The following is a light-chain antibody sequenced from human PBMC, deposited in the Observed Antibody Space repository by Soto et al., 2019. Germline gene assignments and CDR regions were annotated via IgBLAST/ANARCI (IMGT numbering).Light chain of an antibody. CDR1: SGDVGGYNY. CDR3: SSYTSNSARV. CDR2: EVT. Sequence: QSALTQPASVSGSPGQSITISCSGTSGDVGGYNYVSWYQQHPGKAPKLMIYEVTHRPSGVSDRFSGSKSGNTASLTISGFQAEDEADYYCSSYTSNSARVFGGGTQLTVL. J-gene: IGLJ3*02. V-gene: IGLV2-14*03.